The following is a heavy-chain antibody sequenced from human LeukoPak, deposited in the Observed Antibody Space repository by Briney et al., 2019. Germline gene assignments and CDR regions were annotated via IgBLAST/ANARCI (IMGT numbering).Heavy chain of an antibody. CDR3: ARDLRMVRGVILDY. CDR2: IIPIFGTA. CDR1: GGTFSSYA. V-gene: IGHV1-69*13. Sequence: ASAKVSCKASGGTFSSYAISWVRQAPGQGLEWMGGIIPIFGTANYAQKFQGRVTITADESTSTAYMELSSLRSEDTAVYYCARDLRMVRGVILDYWGQGTLVTVSS. D-gene: IGHD3-10*01. J-gene: IGHJ4*02.